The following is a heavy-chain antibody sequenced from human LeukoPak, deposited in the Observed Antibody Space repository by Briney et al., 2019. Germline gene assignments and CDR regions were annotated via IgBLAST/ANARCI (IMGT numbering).Heavy chain of an antibody. J-gene: IGHJ4*02. CDR2: ISSNSNYI. D-gene: IGHD1-26*01. CDR1: GFTFSSYS. CDR3: VIPPFSGSYYFDY. V-gene: IGHV3-21*06. Sequence: GGSLRLSCAASGFTFSSYSMNWDRQAPGKGLEWVSSISSNSNYIYYAGSVKGRFTISRDNAKNSLYLQMDSLRAEDTALYYCVIPPFSGSYYFDYWGQGTLVTVSS.